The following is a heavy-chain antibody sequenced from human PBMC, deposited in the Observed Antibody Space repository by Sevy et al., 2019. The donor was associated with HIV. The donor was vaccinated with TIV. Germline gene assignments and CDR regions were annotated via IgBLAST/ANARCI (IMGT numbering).Heavy chain of an antibody. CDR3: ARDRGGYCSGGSCYSYYYYGMDV. D-gene: IGHD2-15*01. CDR2: IYHSGST. CDR1: DYSISSGYY. V-gene: IGHV4-38-2*02. J-gene: IGHJ6*02. Sequence: SETLSLTCAVSDYSISSGYYWGWIRQPPGKGLEWIGSIYHSGSTYYNPSLKSRVTISVDTSKNQFSLKLSSVTAADTAVYYCARDRGGYCSGGSCYSYYYYGMDVWGQGTTVTVSS.